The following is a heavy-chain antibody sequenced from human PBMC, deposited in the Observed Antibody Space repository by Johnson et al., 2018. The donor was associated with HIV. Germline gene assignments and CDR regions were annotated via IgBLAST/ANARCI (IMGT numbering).Heavy chain of an antibody. J-gene: IGHJ3*02. CDR2: IKSKTDGGTT. Sequence: VQLVESGGGLVKPGGSLRLSCAASGFTFSNAWMSWVRQAPGKGLEWVGRIKSKTDGGTTDYAAFVKGRFTISRDDSKNTLFLEMNSLRVDDTALYYCAKGWRQRWPTGDGAFDIWGQGTMVTVSS. CDR1: GFTFSNAW. CDR3: AKGWRQRWPTGDGAFDI. D-gene: IGHD3-16*01. V-gene: IGHV3-15*01.